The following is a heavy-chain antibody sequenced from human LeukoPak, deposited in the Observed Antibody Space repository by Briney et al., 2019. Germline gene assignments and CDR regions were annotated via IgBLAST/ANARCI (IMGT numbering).Heavy chain of an antibody. CDR3: ARDGVDYYDSLDAFDI. CDR1: GFTFSSYS. Sequence: PGGSLRLSCAASGFTFSSYSMNWVRQAPGKGLEWVSSISSSSSYIYYADSVKGRFTISRDNAKNSLYLQMNSLRAEDTAVYYCARDGVDYYDSLDAFDIWGQGTMVTVSS. J-gene: IGHJ3*02. V-gene: IGHV3-21*01. D-gene: IGHD3-22*01. CDR2: ISSSSSYI.